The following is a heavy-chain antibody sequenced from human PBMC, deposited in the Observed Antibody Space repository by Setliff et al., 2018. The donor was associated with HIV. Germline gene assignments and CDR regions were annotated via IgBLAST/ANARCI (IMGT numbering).Heavy chain of an antibody. CDR1: RGTFRNSA. J-gene: IGHJ4*02. CDR2: IITLFGEA. D-gene: IGHD3-16*01. CDR3: ARQPYYDDDGTNLPSEWRVLG. Sequence: ASVKVSCKASRGTFRNSAINWVRQAPGQGLVWLGGIITLFGEANYAQKFQGRVTITADESTSTAYMELNSLRSDDAAVYYCARQPYYDDDGTNLPSEWRVLGWGQGTLVTVSS. V-gene: IGHV1-69*13.